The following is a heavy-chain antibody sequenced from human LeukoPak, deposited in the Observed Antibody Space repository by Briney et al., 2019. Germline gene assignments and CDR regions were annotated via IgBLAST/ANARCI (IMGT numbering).Heavy chain of an antibody. CDR3: ARVRYCSSTSCYTYGMD. D-gene: IGHD2-2*02. CDR2: INHSGST. J-gene: IGHJ4*02. CDR1: GGSFNDYY. Sequence: SETLSLTCAVYGGSFNDYYWSWIRQPPGKGLEWIGEINHSGSTNYNPSLKSRVTISVDTSKNQFSLKLSSVTAADTAVYYCARVRYCSSTSCYTYGMDWGQGTLVTVSS. V-gene: IGHV4-34*01.